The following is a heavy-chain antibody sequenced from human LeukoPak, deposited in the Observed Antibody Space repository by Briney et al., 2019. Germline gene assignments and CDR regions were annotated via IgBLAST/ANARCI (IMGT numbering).Heavy chain of an antibody. Sequence: SETLSLTCTVSGGSISSYYWSWIRQPAGKGLEWIGRIYTSGSTNYNPSLKSRVTMSVDTSKNQFSLKLSSVTAADTAVYYCARGSSWYSSGWYWFDPWGQGTLVTVSS. D-gene: IGHD6-19*01. J-gene: IGHJ5*02. CDR3: ARGSSWYSSGWYWFDP. CDR2: IYTSGST. V-gene: IGHV4-4*07. CDR1: GGSISSYY.